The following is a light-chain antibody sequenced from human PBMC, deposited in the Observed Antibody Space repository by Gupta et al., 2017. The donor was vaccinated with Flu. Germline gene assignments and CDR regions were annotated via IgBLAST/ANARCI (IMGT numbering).Light chain of an antibody. V-gene: IGLV2-14*01. Sequence: IKISCTGTSSDVGAYNYVSWYQQHPGQAPKLMIYEVSNRPSGVPKRFSGSKSGTTASLTITGPQAEDEADYYCTSSTSSSNLWVFGSGTKLTVL. CDR2: EVS. CDR3: TSSTSSSNLWV. CDR1: SSDVGAYNY. J-gene: IGLJ3*02.